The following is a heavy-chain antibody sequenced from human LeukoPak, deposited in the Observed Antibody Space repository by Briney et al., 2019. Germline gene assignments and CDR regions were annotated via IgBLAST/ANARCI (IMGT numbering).Heavy chain of an antibody. CDR2: ISANNGNT. V-gene: IGHV1-18*01. Sequence: ASVQVSCKASGYTFTSYGISWVRQAPGQGLEWMGLISANNGNTNYAQKLQGRVTMTTDTSTSTDYMELRSLRPDDTAVDYCATTLDYYDRSVLRIPAFDIWGERTMVPLSS. J-gene: IGHJ3*02. CDR1: GYTFTSYG. CDR3: ATTLDYYDRSVLRIPAFDI. D-gene: IGHD3-22*01.